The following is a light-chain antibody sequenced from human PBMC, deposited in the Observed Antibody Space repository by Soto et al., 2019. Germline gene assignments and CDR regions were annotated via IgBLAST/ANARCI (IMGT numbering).Light chain of an antibody. Sequence: EKVMTQSPATLSVSPGERATLSCRASQSVRSNLAWYQQKPGQPPRLLIYDASTRATGIPSRFSGSGSGTEFTLTISSLKSEGFSVYYCQQYGSSPEFTFGPGTKVDIK. CDR2: DAS. V-gene: IGKV3-15*01. J-gene: IGKJ3*01. CDR1: QSVRSN. CDR3: QQYGSSPEFT.